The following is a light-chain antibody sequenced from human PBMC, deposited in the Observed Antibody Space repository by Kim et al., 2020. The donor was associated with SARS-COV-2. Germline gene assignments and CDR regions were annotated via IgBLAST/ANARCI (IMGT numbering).Light chain of an antibody. Sequence: PRTTASITCSGYKLGDKECSWYQQKPGQSPGVVIYPDNQRPSGIPERFSGSNSGNTATLTISGTQAMDEADYYCQAWDSSTHNYVFGAGTKVTVL. CDR1: KLGDKE. V-gene: IGLV3-1*01. CDR3: QAWDSSTHNYV. J-gene: IGLJ1*01. CDR2: PDN.